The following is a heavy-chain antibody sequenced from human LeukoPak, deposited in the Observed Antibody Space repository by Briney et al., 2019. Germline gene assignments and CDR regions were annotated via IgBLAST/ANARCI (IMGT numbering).Heavy chain of an antibody. CDR2: INQDGSEK. Sequence: GESLRLSCAASGFTFTTYWMSWVRQAPGKGLEWVANINQDGSEKYFVDSVKGRFTISRDNAKNSLSLQMNSLRVEDTAVYYCAKVAKYYYGSETYYFFEHWGQGTPVTASS. CDR1: GFTFTTYW. CDR3: AKVAKYYYGSETYYFFEH. J-gene: IGHJ4*02. V-gene: IGHV3-7*01. D-gene: IGHD3-10*01.